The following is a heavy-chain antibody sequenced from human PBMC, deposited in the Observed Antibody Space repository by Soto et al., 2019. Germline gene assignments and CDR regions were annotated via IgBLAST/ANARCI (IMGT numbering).Heavy chain of an antibody. V-gene: IGHV3-23*01. D-gene: IGHD2-15*01. J-gene: IGHJ6*02. CDR2: ISGSGGTT. Sequence: EVQLLESGGGLVQPGGSLRLSCVASGFTFSTYAMSWVRQAPREGLKWVSTISGSGGTTYYADSVKGRFTISRDNSKNTLYLQVNSLRAEDAAKYYCARYCSPTSCTIRYGMDVWGQGNTVTVSS. CDR1: GFTFSTYA. CDR3: ARYCSPTSCTIRYGMDV.